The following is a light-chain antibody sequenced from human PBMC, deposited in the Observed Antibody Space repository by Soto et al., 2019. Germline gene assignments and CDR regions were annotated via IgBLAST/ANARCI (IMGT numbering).Light chain of an antibody. CDR1: SSNIGGYNV. J-gene: IGLJ3*02. Sequence: QSALTQPASVSGSPGQSITISCSGTSSNIGGYNVVSWYQQHPGKAPKVMIYEVNNRPSGVSHRFSGSKSGNTASLTFSGLQPEDEADYYCSSYASSGAVVFGGGTKLTVL. V-gene: IGLV2-14*01. CDR3: SSYASSGAVV. CDR2: EVN.